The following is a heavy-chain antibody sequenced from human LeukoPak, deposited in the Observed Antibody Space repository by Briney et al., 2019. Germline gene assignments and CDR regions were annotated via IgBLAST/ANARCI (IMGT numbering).Heavy chain of an antibody. D-gene: IGHD3-10*01. CDR1: GFTFSSYA. Sequence: GGSLRLSCAASGFTFSSYAMSWVRQAPGKGLEWVAVILYDGSNKYYADSVKGRFTISRDNSKNTLYLQMNSLRGEDTAVYYCAKGSPENYYGSGTNYRSTFDYWGQGTLVTVSS. CDR3: AKGSPENYYGSGTNYRSTFDY. J-gene: IGHJ4*02. V-gene: IGHV3-30*18. CDR2: ILYDGSNK.